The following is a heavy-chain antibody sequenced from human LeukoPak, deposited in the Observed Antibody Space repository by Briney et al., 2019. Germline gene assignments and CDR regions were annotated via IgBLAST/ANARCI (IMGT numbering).Heavy chain of an antibody. J-gene: IGHJ4*02. Sequence: ASVKVSCKVSGYTLTELSMHWVRQAPGKGLEWMGGFDPEDGETIYAQKFQGRVTMTEDTSTDTAYMELSSLRSEDTAVYYYATAADIVATIPFDYWGQGTLVTVSS. D-gene: IGHD5-12*01. CDR2: FDPEDGET. CDR3: ATAADIVATIPFDY. CDR1: GYTLTELS. V-gene: IGHV1-24*01.